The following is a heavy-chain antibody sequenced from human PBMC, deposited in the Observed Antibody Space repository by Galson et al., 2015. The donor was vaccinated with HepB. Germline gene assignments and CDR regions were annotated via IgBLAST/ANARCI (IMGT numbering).Heavy chain of an antibody. CDR3: ARGANGYYDFWSGYYYYYYMDV. CDR2: MNPNSGNT. V-gene: IGHV1-8*01. Sequence: SVKVSCNASGYTFTSYDINWVRQATGQGLEWMGWMNPNSGNTGYAQKFQGRVTMTRNTSISTAYMELSSLRSEDTAVYYCARGANGYYDFWSGYYYYYYMDVWGKGTAVTVSS. CDR1: GYTFTSYD. J-gene: IGHJ6*03. D-gene: IGHD3-3*01.